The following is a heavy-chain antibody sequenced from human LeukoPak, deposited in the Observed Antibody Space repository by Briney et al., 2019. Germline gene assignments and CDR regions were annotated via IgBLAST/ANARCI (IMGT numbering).Heavy chain of an antibody. CDR1: GFTFSSYA. V-gene: IGHV3-23*01. D-gene: IGHD7-27*01. CDR3: AKAKLGSYYFFGMDV. Sequence: PGGSETLFCAASGFTFSSYAMSWVRQAPGKGLEWVSGISGSGGSTYYADSVQGRCTISRDNSKNTLYLQMNSLRAEDTAVYNCAKAKLGSYYFFGMDVWGQ. J-gene: IGHJ6*02. CDR2: ISGSGGST.